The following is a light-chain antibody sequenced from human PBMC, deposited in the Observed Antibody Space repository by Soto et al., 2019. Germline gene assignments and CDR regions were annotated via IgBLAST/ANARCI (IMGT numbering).Light chain of an antibody. CDR1: QGIRND. CDR2: GAS. CDR3: PQYNDYPRT. J-gene: IGKJ1*01. V-gene: IGKV1-17*01. Sequence: DIQLTQSPSSLSASVGDRVSFTCRASQGIRNDLAWFQQKAGKAPRRLIYGASSLQSGVPNRFSGSGSGTEFTLTIDSLQPEDFAVYYCPQYNDYPRTFGQGTKV.